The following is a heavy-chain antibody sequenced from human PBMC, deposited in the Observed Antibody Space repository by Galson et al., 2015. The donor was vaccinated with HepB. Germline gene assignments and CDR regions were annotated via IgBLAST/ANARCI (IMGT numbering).Heavy chain of an antibody. CDR3: ARAKEGRGYFDY. Sequence: ETLSLTCAVSGDPISNDRWWSWVRQPPGEGLEWIGEAYHSGGTNYRPSLKSRVTISVDKSKNQFSLKLTSVTAADTAVYYCARAKEGRGYFDYWGQGTLVTVSS. J-gene: IGHJ4*02. CDR2: AYHSGGT. D-gene: IGHD3-10*01. CDR1: GDPISNDRW. V-gene: IGHV4-4*02.